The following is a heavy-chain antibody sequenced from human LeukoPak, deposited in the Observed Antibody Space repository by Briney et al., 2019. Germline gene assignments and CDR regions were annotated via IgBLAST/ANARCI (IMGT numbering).Heavy chain of an antibody. CDR3: SKDQSSGWYGYSDY. Sequence: GGSLRLSCAASGFTFSSYAMSWVRQAPGQGLEWVSAISGSGGNTYYADSVKGRFTISRDNSKNTLYLQMNSLRAEDTAVYYCSKDQSSGWYGYSDYWGQGTLVTVSS. J-gene: IGHJ4*02. CDR2: ISGSGGNT. CDR1: GFTFSSYA. D-gene: IGHD6-19*01. V-gene: IGHV3-23*01.